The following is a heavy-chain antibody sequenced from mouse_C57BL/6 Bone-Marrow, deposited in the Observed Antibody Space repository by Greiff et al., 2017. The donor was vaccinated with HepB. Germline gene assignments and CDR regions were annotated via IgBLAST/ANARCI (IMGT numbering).Heavy chain of an antibody. D-gene: IGHD2-2*01. CDR2: IDPSDSYT. Sequence: QVQLQQPGAELVRPGTSVKLSCKASGYTFTSYWMHWVKQRPGQGLEWIGVIDPSDSYTNYNQKFKGKATLTVDTSSSTAYMQLSSLTSEDSAVYYCAIYYGYERAYWGQGTLVTVSA. V-gene: IGHV1-59*01. CDR1: GYTFTSYW. J-gene: IGHJ3*01. CDR3: AIYYGYERAY.